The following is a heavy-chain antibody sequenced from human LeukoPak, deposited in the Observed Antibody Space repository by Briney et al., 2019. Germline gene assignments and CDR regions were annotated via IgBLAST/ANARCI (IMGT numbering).Heavy chain of an antibody. CDR2: FDPEDGET. J-gene: IGHJ5*02. V-gene: IGHV1-24*01. D-gene: IGHD3-22*01. CDR1: GYTLTELS. CDR3: ATRYYYDSSGLAGNWFDP. Sequence: ASVKVSCKVSGYTLTELSMHWVRQAPGKGLEWMGGFDPEDGETIYAQKFQGRVTMTEDTSTDTAYMELSSLRSDDAAVYYCATRYYYDSSGLAGNWFDPWGQGTLVTVSS.